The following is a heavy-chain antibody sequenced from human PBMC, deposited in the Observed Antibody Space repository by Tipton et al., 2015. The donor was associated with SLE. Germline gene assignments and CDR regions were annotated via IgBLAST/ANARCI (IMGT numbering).Heavy chain of an antibody. D-gene: IGHD3-3*01. Sequence: TLSLTCRVSGGPISNYYWNWIRQPPGKGLEWLGYIYSSGGTDYNPSLKSRLTISVDTSKNQFSLKLSSVTAADTAVYYCARGNYDFRGRTFDFWGQGTMVTVSS. J-gene: IGHJ3*01. V-gene: IGHV4-4*08. CDR3: ARGNYDFRGRTFDF. CDR2: IYSSGGT. CDR1: GGPISNYY.